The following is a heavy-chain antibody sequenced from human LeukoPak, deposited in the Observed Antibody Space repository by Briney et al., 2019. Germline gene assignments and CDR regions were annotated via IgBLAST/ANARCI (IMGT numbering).Heavy chain of an antibody. J-gene: IGHJ5*02. CDR2: INPNSGDT. D-gene: IGHD2-2*01. Sequence: GASVKVSCKASGYTFTGYYMHWVRQAPAQGLEWMGWINPNSGDTNYAQDFQGRGIMIRRTSISTAYMELSRLRSDDTAVYYCARYHSSTSSRFDPWGQGTLVSVSS. V-gene: IGHV1-2*02. CDR3: ARYHSSTSSRFDP. CDR1: GYTFTGYY.